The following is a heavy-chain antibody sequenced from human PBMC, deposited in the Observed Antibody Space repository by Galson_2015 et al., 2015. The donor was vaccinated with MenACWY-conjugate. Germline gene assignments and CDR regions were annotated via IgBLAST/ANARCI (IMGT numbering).Heavy chain of an antibody. V-gene: IGHV3-53*01. D-gene: IGHD1-26*01. Sequence: SLRLSCAASGFIVSDKYMSWVRQAPGKGLEWVSVTYGGGNTYYADSVKGRFTISRDNSENTLYLQMNSLRAEDTAVYYCATSPGVSYYGGFDYWGQGALVTVSS. J-gene: IGHJ4*02. CDR2: TYGGGNT. CDR3: ATSPGVSYYGGFDY. CDR1: GFIVSDKY.